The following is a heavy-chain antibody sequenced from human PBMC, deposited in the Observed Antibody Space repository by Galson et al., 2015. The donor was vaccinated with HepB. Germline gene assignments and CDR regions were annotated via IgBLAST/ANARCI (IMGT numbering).Heavy chain of an antibody. CDR2: ISYDGSNK. J-gene: IGHJ4*02. CDR3: ARARGGQGYFDY. CDR1: GFTFSSYA. V-gene: IGHV3-30-3*01. Sequence: SLRLSCAASGFTFSSYAMHWVRQAPGKGLEWVAVISYDGSNKYYADSVKGRFTISRDNSKNTLYLQMNSLRAEDTAVYYCARARGGQGYFDYWGQGTLVTVSS. D-gene: IGHD6-25*01.